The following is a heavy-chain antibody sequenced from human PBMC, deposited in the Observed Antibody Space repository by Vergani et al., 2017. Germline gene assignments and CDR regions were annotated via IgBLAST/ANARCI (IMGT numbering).Heavy chain of an antibody. J-gene: IGHJ5*02. Sequence: QVQLQESGPGLVKPSETLSLTCTVSGGSISSYYWSWIRQSAGKRLEWIGDILGSGTPHYNPSFQGRVSMSVATSKNQFSLKLSSVTAADTAVYYCARGSSGWYSRRTGWFDPWGQGTLVTVSS. CDR3: ARGSSGWYSRRTGWFDP. CDR1: GGSISSYY. CDR2: ILGSGTP. D-gene: IGHD6-19*01. V-gene: IGHV4-4*07.